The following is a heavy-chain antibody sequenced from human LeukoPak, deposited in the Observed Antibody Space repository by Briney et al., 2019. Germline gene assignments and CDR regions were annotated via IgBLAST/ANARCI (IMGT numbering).Heavy chain of an antibody. Sequence: LSVRLSCTASGFIFADYAMTWVRQAPGKGLEWVGSLRGKAYGGTTQYAASVKGRFTISRDDSKSIAYLQMNSLKTEDTAVYYCTGVGSGYYSYYFDYWGQGTLVTVSS. CDR2: LRGKAYGGTT. D-gene: IGHD3-22*01. CDR3: TGVGSGYYSYYFDY. CDR1: GFIFADYA. J-gene: IGHJ4*02. V-gene: IGHV3-49*04.